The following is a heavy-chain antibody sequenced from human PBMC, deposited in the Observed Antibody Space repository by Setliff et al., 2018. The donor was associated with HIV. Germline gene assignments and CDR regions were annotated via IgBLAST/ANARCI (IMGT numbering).Heavy chain of an antibody. Sequence: SETLSLTCAVYGGSFSGYYWKWVRQLPGMGLEWIGEIDHSGTFNYNPSLKSRVTMSVDTSKNQFSLNLSSVTAADTAIYYCARHSTGWYSTDFWGQGTLVTVSS. D-gene: IGHD6-19*01. V-gene: IGHV4-34*01. J-gene: IGHJ4*02. CDR2: IDHSGTF. CDR3: ARHSTGWYSTDF. CDR1: GGSFSGYY.